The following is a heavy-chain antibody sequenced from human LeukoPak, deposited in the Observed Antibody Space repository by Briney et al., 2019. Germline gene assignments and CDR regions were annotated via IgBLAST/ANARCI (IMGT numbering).Heavy chain of an antibody. CDR1: VYSFTSYD. CDR3: ARALSWTTQSYYYMAV. V-gene: IGHV1-8*01. CDR2: RNPNSGNT. D-gene: IGHD3/OR15-3a*01. Sequence: GASVKVSCTASVYSFTSYDINVGRQAARQGLGWLGWRNPNSGNTGYEQRLQGRVSMTMNTPITTAYMELSSLRSGDAAVYYCARALSWTTQSYYYMAVWGKGTTVTVSS. J-gene: IGHJ6*03.